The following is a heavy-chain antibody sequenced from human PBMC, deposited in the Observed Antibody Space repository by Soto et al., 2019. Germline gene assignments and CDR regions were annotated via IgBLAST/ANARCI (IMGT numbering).Heavy chain of an antibody. CDR1: GFTFSNFW. CDR3: ARDVI. V-gene: IGHV3-7*05. Sequence: EVQLVESGGGLVQPGGSLRLSCEASGFTFSNFWMSWVRQAPGKGLEWVAAIKEDGSEKNYVDSVRGRFTISRDNAKNSLYLQMNSLRADDTAVYYCARDVIWGQGSLVSVSS. CDR2: IKEDGSEK. J-gene: IGHJ4*02.